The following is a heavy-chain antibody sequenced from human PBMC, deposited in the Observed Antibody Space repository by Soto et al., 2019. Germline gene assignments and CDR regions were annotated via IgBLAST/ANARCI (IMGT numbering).Heavy chain of an antibody. CDR2: ISAYNGNT. CDR3: ARDRSNHDY. J-gene: IGHJ4*02. CDR1: GYTFKNYG. V-gene: IGHV1-18*01. Sequence: QVQLVQSGAEVKKPGASVKVSCKASGYTFKNYGISWVRQAPGQGLEWMGWISAYNGNTNYAQTFQDRVTMTTDASKSTAYMELRSLRSDDTAVYYCARDRSNHDYWGQGTLVTVSS.